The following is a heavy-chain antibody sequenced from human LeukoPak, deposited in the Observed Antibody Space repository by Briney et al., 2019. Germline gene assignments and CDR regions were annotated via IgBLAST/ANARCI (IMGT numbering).Heavy chain of an antibody. V-gene: IGHV4-59*08. J-gene: IGHJ5*02. Sequence: SSETLSLTCAVSGGSISSFYWSWIRQPPGKGLEYIGSIYYSGSSIYNPSLKSRVTISVDTSKNHFSLKLSSVTAADTAVYYCARGAQTFYDFWSGYSGADWFDPWGQGTLVTVSS. CDR2: IYYSGSS. CDR1: GGSISSFY. D-gene: IGHD3-3*01. CDR3: ARGAQTFYDFWSGYSGADWFDP.